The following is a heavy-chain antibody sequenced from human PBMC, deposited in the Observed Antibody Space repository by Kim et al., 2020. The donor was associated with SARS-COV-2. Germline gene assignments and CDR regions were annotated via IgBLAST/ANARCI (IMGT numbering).Heavy chain of an antibody. CDR3: AKDRGYFGHDAFDI. J-gene: IGHJ3*02. Sequence: ADSVKGRFTISRDNSKNTLYLQMNSLRAEDTAVYYCAKDRGYFGHDAFDIWGQGTMVTVSS. V-gene: IGHV3-23*01. D-gene: IGHD3-22*01.